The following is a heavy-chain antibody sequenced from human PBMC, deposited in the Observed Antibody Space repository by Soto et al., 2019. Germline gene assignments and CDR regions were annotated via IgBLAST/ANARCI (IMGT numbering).Heavy chain of an antibody. D-gene: IGHD2-15*01. Sequence: PSETLSLTCAVSGGSISSSNWLSWVRQPPGKGLEWIGEIYHSGSTNYNPSLKSRVTISVDKSKNQFSLKLSSVTAADTAVYYCAPLSVSLSGPYGIHVWGQGTTVTVSS. CDR1: GGSISSSNW. V-gene: IGHV4-4*02. CDR2: IYHSGST. J-gene: IGHJ6*01. CDR3: APLSVSLSGPYGIHV.